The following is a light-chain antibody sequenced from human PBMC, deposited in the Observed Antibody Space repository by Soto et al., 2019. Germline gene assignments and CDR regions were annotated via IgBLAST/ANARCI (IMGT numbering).Light chain of an antibody. CDR2: GAS. CDR1: QSVSSK. V-gene: IGKV3-15*01. J-gene: IGKJ2*01. Sequence: EIVMTQSPATLSVSPGESATLSCRASQSVSSKLAWYPQKPGQAPRLLIYGASTRATGIPARFSGSGSGTEFTLTISGLQSEDFAVYYCQQYNTWYTFGQGTKLEIK. CDR3: QQYNTWYT.